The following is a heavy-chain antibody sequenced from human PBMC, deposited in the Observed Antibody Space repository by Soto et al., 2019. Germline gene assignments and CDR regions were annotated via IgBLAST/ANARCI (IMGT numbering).Heavy chain of an antibody. D-gene: IGHD4-17*01. Sequence: SVKVSCKASGGTFSSYAISWVRQAPGQGLEWMGRIIPFIGTANYAQKFQGRVTITADESTSTAYMELTSLRSEDTAVYYCAXVVMTTVPASYYYCMDVWGQGTTVTVSS. CDR3: AXVVMTTVPASYYYCMDV. CDR1: GGTFSSYA. CDR2: IIPFIGTA. V-gene: IGHV1-69*11. J-gene: IGHJ6*02.